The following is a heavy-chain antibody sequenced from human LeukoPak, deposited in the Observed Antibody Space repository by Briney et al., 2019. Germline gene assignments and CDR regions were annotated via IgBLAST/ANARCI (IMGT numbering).Heavy chain of an antibody. J-gene: IGHJ5*02. CDR2: IYYSGST. V-gene: IGHV4-39*01. Sequence: SETLSLTCTVSGGSISSSSYYWGWIRQPPGKGLEWIGSIYYSGSTYYNPSLKSRVTISVDTSKNQFSLKLSSVTAADTAVYYCARGYSLPNWFDPWGQGTLVTVSS. CDR1: GGSISSSSYY. D-gene: IGHD5-18*01. CDR3: ARGYSLPNWFDP.